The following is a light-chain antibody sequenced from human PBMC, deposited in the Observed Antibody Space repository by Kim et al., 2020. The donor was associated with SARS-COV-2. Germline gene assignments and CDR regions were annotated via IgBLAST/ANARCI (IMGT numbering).Light chain of an antibody. CDR2: AAS. CDR3: QQGYST. J-gene: IGKJ2*01. Sequence: DIQMTQSPSSLSASVGDRVTITCRASQSISTDLNWYQRKPRKAPKLLIYAASSLPTGVPSRFSGSGSGTDFTLTISSLQPEDFATYYCQQGYSTFGQGTKLEIK. CDR1: QSISTD. V-gene: IGKV1-39*01.